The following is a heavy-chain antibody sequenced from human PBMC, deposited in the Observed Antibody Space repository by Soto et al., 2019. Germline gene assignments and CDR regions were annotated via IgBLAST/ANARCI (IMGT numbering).Heavy chain of an antibody. D-gene: IGHD3-10*01. CDR1: GGSISSGGYY. CDR3: ARQGAVRGPSDY. Sequence: QVQLQESGPGLVKPSQTLSLTCTVSGGSISSGGYYWSWIRQHPGKGLEWIGYIYYSGSTYYNPSLKSRVXIXVXXSKNQFSLKLSSVTAADTAVYYCARQGAVRGPSDYWGQGTLVTVSS. J-gene: IGHJ4*02. CDR2: IYYSGST. V-gene: IGHV4-31*03.